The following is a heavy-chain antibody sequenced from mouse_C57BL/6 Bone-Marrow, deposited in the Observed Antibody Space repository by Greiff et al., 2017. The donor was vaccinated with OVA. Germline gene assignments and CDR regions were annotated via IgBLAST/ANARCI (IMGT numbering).Heavy chain of an antibody. CDR2: IYPRSGNT. CDR1: GYTFTSYG. Sequence: VQLQQSGAELARPGASVKLSCKASGYTFTSYGISWVKQRTGQGLEWIGEIYPRSGNTYYNEKFKGKATLTADKSSSTAYMELRSLTSEVSAVYFCARPPFAYWGQGTLVTVSA. CDR3: ARPPFAY. J-gene: IGHJ3*01. V-gene: IGHV1-81*01.